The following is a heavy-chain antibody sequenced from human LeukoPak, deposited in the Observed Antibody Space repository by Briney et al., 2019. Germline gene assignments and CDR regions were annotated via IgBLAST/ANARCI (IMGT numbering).Heavy chain of an antibody. D-gene: IGHD1-26*01. Sequence: SETLSLTCTVSGGSISSYYWSWIRQPPGKGLEWIGYIYYSGSTNYNPSLKSRVTISVDTSKNQFSLKLSSVTAADTAVHYCAGVGSSPRNQNWFDPWGQGTLVTVSS. J-gene: IGHJ5*02. CDR3: AGVGSSPRNQNWFDP. V-gene: IGHV4-59*01. CDR1: GGSISSYY. CDR2: IYYSGST.